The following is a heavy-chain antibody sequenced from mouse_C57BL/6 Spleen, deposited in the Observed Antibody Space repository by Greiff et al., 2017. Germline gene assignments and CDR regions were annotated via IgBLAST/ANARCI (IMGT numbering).Heavy chain of an antibody. J-gene: IGHJ4*01. D-gene: IGHD2-1*01. Sequence: VQLQQSGAELVKPGASVKISCKASGYAFSSYWMNWVKQRPGKGLEWIGQIYPGDGDTNYNGKFKGKATLTADKSSNTAYMPLSRLTSEDAAVYVSAIHGNDAMDYWGQGTSVTVSS. CDR3: AIHGNDAMDY. CDR1: GYAFSSYW. V-gene: IGHV1-80*01. CDR2: IYPGDGDT.